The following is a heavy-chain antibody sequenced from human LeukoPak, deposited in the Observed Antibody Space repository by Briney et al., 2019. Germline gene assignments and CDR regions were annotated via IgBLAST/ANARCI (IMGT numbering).Heavy chain of an antibody. CDR2: ISGSGDNT. CDR3: AKGSYYDSSGSFYFDY. J-gene: IGHJ4*02. Sequence: GSLRLSCAASGFTFSSYAMSWVRQAPRKGLEWVSGISGSGDNTYYADSVKGRFTISRDNSKNTLYVQVNSLGTEDTAAYYCAKGSYYDSSGSFYFDYWGQGTLVTVSS. D-gene: IGHD3-22*01. V-gene: IGHV3-23*01. CDR1: GFTFSSYA.